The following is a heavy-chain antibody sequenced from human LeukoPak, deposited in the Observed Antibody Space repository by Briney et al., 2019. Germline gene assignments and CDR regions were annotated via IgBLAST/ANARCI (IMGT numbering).Heavy chain of an antibody. Sequence: SETLSLTCTVSGGSISSHYWSWIRQPAGKGLEWIGRIYTSGSTNYNPSLKSRVTMSVNTSKNQFSLKLSSVTAADTAVYYCAREILSYYYYMDVWGKGTTVTISS. J-gene: IGHJ6*03. CDR3: AREILSYYYYMDV. CDR1: GGSISSHY. V-gene: IGHV4-4*07. CDR2: IYTSGST.